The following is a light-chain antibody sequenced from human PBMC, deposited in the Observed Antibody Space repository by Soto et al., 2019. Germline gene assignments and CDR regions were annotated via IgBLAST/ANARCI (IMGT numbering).Light chain of an antibody. J-gene: IGLJ3*02. V-gene: IGLV1-40*01. Sequence: QSALTQPPSVSGAPGQRVTISCTGSSSNIGAGYDVHWYQQLPGTAPKLLIYGNSNRPSGVPDRFSGSKSGTSASLAITGLQAEDEADYYCQSYDSSQSGSVFGGGTKLTVL. CDR2: GNS. CDR1: SSNIGAGYD. CDR3: QSYDSSQSGSV.